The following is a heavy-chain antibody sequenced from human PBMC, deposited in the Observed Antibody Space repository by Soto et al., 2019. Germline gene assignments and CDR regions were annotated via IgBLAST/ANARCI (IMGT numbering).Heavy chain of an antibody. Sequence: PSETLSLTCTVSGGSISSYYWSWIRQPPGKGLEWIGYIYYSGSTNYNPSLKSRVTISVDTSKNQFSLKLSSVTAADTAVYYCARVGYVRSTVRSMDVWGQGTTVTVSS. CDR2: IYYSGST. D-gene: IGHD2-2*01. V-gene: IGHV4-59*01. CDR1: GGSISSYY. J-gene: IGHJ6*02. CDR3: ARVGYVRSTVRSMDV.